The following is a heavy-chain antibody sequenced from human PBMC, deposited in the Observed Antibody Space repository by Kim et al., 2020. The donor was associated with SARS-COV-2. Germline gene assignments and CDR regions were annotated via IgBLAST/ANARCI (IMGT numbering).Heavy chain of an antibody. J-gene: IGHJ5*02. D-gene: IGHD6-19*01. CDR1: GFTFDDYA. Sequence: GGSLRLSCAASGFTFDDYAMHWVRQAPGKGLEWVSGISWNSGSIGYADSVKGRFTISRDNAKNSLYLQMNSLRAEDTALYYCARSPGYSSGWHINWFDPWGQGTLVTVSS. V-gene: IGHV3-9*01. CDR3: ARSPGYSSGWHINWFDP. CDR2: ISWNSGSI.